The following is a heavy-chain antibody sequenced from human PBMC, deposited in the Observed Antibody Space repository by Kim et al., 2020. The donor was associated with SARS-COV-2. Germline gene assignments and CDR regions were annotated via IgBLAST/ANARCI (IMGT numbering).Heavy chain of an antibody. V-gene: IGHV3-30*04. CDR3: ARAPHGSGSYYPPHFDY. CDR2: ISYDGSNK. D-gene: IGHD3-10*01. J-gene: IGHJ4*01. CDR1: GFTFSSYA. Sequence: LSLTCAASGFTFSSYAMHWVRQAPGKGLEWVAVISYDGSNKYYADSVKGRFTISRDNSKNTLYLQMNSLRAEDTAVYYCARAPHGSGSYYPPHFDYW.